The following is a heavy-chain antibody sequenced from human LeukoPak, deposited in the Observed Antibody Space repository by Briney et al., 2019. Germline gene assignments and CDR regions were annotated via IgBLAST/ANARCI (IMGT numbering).Heavy chain of an antibody. Sequence: GGSLRLSCAASGFTFSSYAMSWVRQAPGKGLEWVSGISGNGDSTYYADSVKGRFSISRDNSKNTLYLQMNSLRAEDTAVYFCAKVYVWNEYYFDYWGQGTLVTVSS. J-gene: IGHJ4*02. CDR1: GFTFSSYA. CDR2: ISGNGDST. V-gene: IGHV3-23*01. CDR3: AKVYVWNEYYFDY. D-gene: IGHD1-1*01.